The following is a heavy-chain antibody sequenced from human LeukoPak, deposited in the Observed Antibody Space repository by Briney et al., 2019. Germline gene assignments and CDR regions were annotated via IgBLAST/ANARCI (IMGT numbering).Heavy chain of an antibody. Sequence: AGGSLRLSCAASEFTFNRYWMSWVRQAPGKGLEWVANIKEDGSEKYYVDSVKGRFTISRDNAKNSLYLQMNSLRIEDTAVYYCARGTWTGKAFDYWGQGTLVTVSS. CDR1: EFTFNRYW. CDR3: ARGTWTGKAFDY. V-gene: IGHV3-7*05. CDR2: IKEDGSEK. J-gene: IGHJ4*02. D-gene: IGHD3/OR15-3a*01.